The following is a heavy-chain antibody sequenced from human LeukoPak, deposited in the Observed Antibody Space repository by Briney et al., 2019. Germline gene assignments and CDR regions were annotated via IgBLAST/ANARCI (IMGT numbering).Heavy chain of an antibody. D-gene: IGHD2-2*01. Sequence: GRSLRLSCAASGFTFSSYGMHWVRQAPGKGLEWVAVISYDGSNKYYADSVKGRFTISRDNSKNTLYLQMNSLSAEDTAVYYCAKEETRYTSAWYFQHWGQGTLVTVSS. CDR3: AKEETRYTSAWYFQH. J-gene: IGHJ1*01. CDR1: GFTFSSYG. CDR2: ISYDGSNK. V-gene: IGHV3-30*19.